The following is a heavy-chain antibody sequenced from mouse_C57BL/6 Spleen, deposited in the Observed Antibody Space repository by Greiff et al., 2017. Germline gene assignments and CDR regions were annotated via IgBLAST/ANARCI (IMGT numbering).Heavy chain of an antibody. D-gene: IGHD2-2*01. CDR1: GFTFSSYT. CDR3: ARHCGYNWYFDV. CDR2: ISGGGGNT. V-gene: IGHV5-9*01. Sequence: EVQGVESGGGLVKPGGSLKLSCAASGFTFSSYTMSWVRQTPAKRLEWVATISGGGGNTYSPDSVKGRFTISRDNAKNTLYLKMSSRRSEDTALYYCARHCGYNWYFDVWGTGTTVTVSS. J-gene: IGHJ1*03.